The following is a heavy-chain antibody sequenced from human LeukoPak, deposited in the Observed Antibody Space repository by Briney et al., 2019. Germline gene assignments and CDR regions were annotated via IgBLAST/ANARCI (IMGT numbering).Heavy chain of an antibody. V-gene: IGHV1-46*01. CDR3: ARDQEGFDY. Sequence: ASVRVSCKASGYTFTSYYMHWVRQAPGQGLEWMGMIYPRDGSTSYAQKFQGRVTVTRDTSTSTVHMELSGLRSEDTAVYYCARDQEGFDYWGQGTLVTVSS. CDR2: IYPRDGST. J-gene: IGHJ4*02. CDR1: GYTFTSYY.